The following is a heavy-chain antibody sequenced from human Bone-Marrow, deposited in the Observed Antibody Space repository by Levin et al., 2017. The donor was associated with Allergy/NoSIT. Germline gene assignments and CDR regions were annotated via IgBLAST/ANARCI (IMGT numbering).Heavy chain of an antibody. CDR1: GVSINNYF. Sequence: SETLSLTCNVSGVSINNYFWSWIRQPPGKGLEWFGYIYSTASSSYNPSLKNRVTMSIETSKNQVSLKLRSVTAADTAVYYCARAGDWESSVWYGTKDYAMEFWGQGTTVTVSS. D-gene: IGHD6-19*01. CDR3: ARAGDWESSVWYGTKDYAMEF. V-gene: IGHV4-59*01. CDR2: IYSTASS. J-gene: IGHJ6*02.